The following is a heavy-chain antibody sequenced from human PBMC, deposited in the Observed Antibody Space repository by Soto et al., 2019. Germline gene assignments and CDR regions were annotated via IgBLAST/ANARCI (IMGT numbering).Heavy chain of an antibody. Sequence: EVQLLESGGGLVQPGGSLRLSCAASGFTFSSYAMSWVRQAPGKGLEWVSAISGSGGSTYYADSVKGRFTISRDNSKNTLNLQMNSLRAEDTAVYYCAKDNMNDLRTDYYYGMDVWGQGTTVTVSS. CDR1: GFTFSSYA. D-gene: IGHD1-1*01. CDR2: ISGSGGST. V-gene: IGHV3-23*01. CDR3: AKDNMNDLRTDYYYGMDV. J-gene: IGHJ6*02.